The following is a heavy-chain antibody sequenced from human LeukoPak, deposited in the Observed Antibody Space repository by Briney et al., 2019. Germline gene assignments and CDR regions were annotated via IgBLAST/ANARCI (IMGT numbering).Heavy chain of an antibody. CDR2: IWYDGSNR. J-gene: IGHJ4*02. CDR1: GFTFSSYG. CDR3: ARDPYYYDSSGYYGY. V-gene: IGHV3-33*01. Sequence: PGRSLRLSCAASGFTFSSYGMHWVRQAPGKGLEWVAVIWYDGSNRYYADSVKGRFTISRDNSKNTLYLQMNSLRAEDTAVYYCARDPYYYDSSGYYGYWGQGTLVTVSS. D-gene: IGHD3-22*01.